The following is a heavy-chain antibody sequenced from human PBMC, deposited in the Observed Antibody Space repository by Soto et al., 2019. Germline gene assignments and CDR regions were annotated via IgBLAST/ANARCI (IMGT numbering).Heavy chain of an antibody. CDR1: GITFSDFY. CDR3: VRAHLHCSGTNCYLI. CDR2: ISGSGGNI. V-gene: IGHV3-11*01. Sequence: QVQLVESGGGLVKPGGSLRLSCAASGITFSDFYMSWIRQAPGKGLEWVSYISGSGGNIYYADSVKGRFTISRDNAKNSLYLQMDSLRAEDTAVYYCVRAHLHCSGTNCYLIWGQGPLVTVSS. D-gene: IGHD2-2*01. J-gene: IGHJ4*02.